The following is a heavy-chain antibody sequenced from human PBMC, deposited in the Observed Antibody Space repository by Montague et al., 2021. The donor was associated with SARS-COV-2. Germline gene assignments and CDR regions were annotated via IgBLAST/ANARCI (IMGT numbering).Heavy chain of an antibody. V-gene: IGHV4-4*02. Sequence: SETLSLTCTVSGGSVSSDNWWTWVRQHPAKGLVWFGEIYHSGTTXYNPSLQSRVTISVDKSRNHLSLNLRSVTAADTAMYYCALPLGGARFDPWGQGILVTVSS. CDR3: ALPLGGARFDP. D-gene: IGHD1-26*01. J-gene: IGHJ5*02. CDR1: GGSVSSDNW. CDR2: IYHSGTT.